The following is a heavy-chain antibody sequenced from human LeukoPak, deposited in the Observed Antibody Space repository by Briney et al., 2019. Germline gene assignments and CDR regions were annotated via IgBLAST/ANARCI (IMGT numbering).Heavy chain of an antibody. CDR1: GFTFSSYA. J-gene: IGHJ4*03. V-gene: IGHV3-23*01. CDR3: VLDIARDMIRGFAFFDY. Sequence: GAPRPSCAASGFTFSSYAMSWVRQAPGKGLGWVSAISGSGMRTYYADSVKGRLNVSRDDSKNMLYLQMNSLTVEDTAVYCCVLDIARDMIRGFAFFDYWGHGTLVTVSS. CDR2: ISGSGMRT. D-gene: IGHD3-10*01.